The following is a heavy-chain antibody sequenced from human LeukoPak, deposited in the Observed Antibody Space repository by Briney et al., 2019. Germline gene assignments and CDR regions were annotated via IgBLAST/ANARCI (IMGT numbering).Heavy chain of an antibody. V-gene: IGHV3-48*01. CDR1: GFTFSTYS. Sequence: GGSLRLSCAASGFTFSTYSMNWVRQAPGKGLEWVSYFSNSGTTIYYADSVKGRFTISRDNAKNSLYLQMNNLRAEDTAVYYCARVRGGGYFDYWGQGTLVTVSS. J-gene: IGHJ4*02. D-gene: IGHD3-16*01. CDR2: FSNSGTTI. CDR3: ARVRGGGYFDY.